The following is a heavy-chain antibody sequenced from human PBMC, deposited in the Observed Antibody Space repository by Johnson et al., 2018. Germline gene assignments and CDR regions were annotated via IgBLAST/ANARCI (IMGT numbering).Heavy chain of an antibody. Sequence: QVQLVESGGGVVQXGRSLRLXCVASGIPFRSYGMHWVRQAPGQGLEWVAVISYDGSNKFYADSVKGRFTIFRDNSKNPVYLEMNSLKTEDQALYYCAKKVYSTGPLWAFDMWGQGTKVTVSS. CDR1: GIPFRSYG. CDR3: AKKVYSTGPLWAFDM. D-gene: IGHD2-8*02. CDR2: ISYDGSNK. J-gene: IGHJ3*02. V-gene: IGHV3-30*18.